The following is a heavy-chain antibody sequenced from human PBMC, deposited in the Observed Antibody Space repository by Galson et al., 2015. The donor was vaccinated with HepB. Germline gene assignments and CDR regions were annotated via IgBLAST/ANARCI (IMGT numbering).Heavy chain of an antibody. V-gene: IGHV3-15*07. CDR1: GFTFSNAW. CDR2: IKNKTDGGTT. Sequence: SLRLSCAASGFTFSNAWMNWVRKAPGKGLEWVGRIKNKTDGGTTDYAAPVKVRFTISRDDSKNTLYLQMKSLKTEDTAVYYCTTSNSSVYYYYMDVWGKGTPVTVSS. CDR3: TTSNSSVYYYYMDV. D-gene: IGHD2-21*01. J-gene: IGHJ6*03.